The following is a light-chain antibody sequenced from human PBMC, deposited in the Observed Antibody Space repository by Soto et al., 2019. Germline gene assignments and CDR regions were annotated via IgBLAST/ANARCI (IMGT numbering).Light chain of an antibody. J-gene: IGKJ1*01. Sequence: EIVLTQSPCTLSLSPGERATLFCRASQSFTTSQLAWYQQRPGQAPRVLIFGASRRATGIPDRFSGSGSGTDFTLTISRQEPENSAVYYCQQYASSPRTFGQGAKVELK. CDR1: QSFTTSQ. V-gene: IGKV3-20*01. CDR3: QQYASSPRT. CDR2: GAS.